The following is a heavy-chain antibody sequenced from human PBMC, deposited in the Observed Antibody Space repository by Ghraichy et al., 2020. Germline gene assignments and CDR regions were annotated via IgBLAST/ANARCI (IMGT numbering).Heavy chain of an antibody. CDR2: ISRSSSYI. Sequence: GGSLRLSCAASGFSFSSYDFNWVRQAPGKGLEWVSSISRSSSYIYYADSVKGRFTISRDNANNSLYLQMNSLRAEDTAVYYCARVDLRGWFLHFWGQGTLVTVSS. J-gene: IGHJ4*02. V-gene: IGHV3-21*01. CDR1: GFSFSSYD. D-gene: IGHD3-10*01. CDR3: ARVDLRGWFLHF.